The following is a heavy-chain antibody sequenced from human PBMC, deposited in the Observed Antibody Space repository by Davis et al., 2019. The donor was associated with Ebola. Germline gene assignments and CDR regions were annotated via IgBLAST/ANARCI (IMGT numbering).Heavy chain of an antibody. CDR1: GYTFTTYG. D-gene: IGHD5-18*01. J-gene: IGHJ6*02. Sequence: ASVQVSCKASGYTFTTYGISWVRQAPAQGLEWMGWISAYNGNTNYAQKLQGRVTMTTDTSTSTAYMELRSLRSDDTAVYYCARDVTAMVSLYYYGMDVWGQGTTVTVSS. V-gene: IGHV1-18*01. CDR2: ISAYNGNT. CDR3: ARDVTAMVSLYYYGMDV.